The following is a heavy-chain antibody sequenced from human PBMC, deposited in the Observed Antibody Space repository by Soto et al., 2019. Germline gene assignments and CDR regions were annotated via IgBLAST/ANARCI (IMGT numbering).Heavy chain of an antibody. CDR1: GGSISSYD. Sequence: SETLSLTCTVSGGSISSYDLSWIRQPPEKGLEWIGYIYYSGSTNYNPSLKSRVTISVDTSKNQFSLKLSSVTAADTAVYYCARRYGPGFDYWGQGTLVTVSS. CDR2: IYYSGST. V-gene: IGHV4-59*08. CDR3: ARRYGPGFDY. J-gene: IGHJ4*02. D-gene: IGHD4-17*01.